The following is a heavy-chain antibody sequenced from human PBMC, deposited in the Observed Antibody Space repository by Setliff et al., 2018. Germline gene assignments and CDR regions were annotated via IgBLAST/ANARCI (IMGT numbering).Heavy chain of an antibody. CDR3: VPGRGS. V-gene: IGHV3-48*04. CDR1: GFTFSTYA. CDR2: ISSSGSTI. J-gene: IGHJ5*02. D-gene: IGHD6-25*01. Sequence: GGSLRLSCAASGFTFSTYAMSWVRQAPGKGLEWVSYISSSGSTIYYVDSVKGRFTISRDNAQKTLYLHMNNLRADDTAVFYCVPGRGSWGQGALVTVSS.